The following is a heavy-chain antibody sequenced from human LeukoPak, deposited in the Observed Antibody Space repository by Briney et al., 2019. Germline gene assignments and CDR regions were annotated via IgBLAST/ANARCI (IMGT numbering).Heavy chain of an antibody. CDR2: INAGNGNT. D-gene: IGHD3-10*01. J-gene: IGHJ6*02. Sequence: ASVKVSCTASGYTFTSYAMHWVRQAPGQRLEWMGWINAGNGNTKYSQKFQGRVTITRDTSASTAYMELSSLRSEDTAVYYCAREEARGSGILGYYYYGMDVWGQGTTVTVSS. CDR3: AREEARGSGILGYYYYGMDV. CDR1: GYTFTSYA. V-gene: IGHV1-3*01.